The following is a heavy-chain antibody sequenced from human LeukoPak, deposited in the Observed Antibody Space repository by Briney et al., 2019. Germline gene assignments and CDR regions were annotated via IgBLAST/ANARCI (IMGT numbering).Heavy chain of an antibody. J-gene: IGHJ6*03. CDR2: IIPIFGTA. V-gene: IGHV1-69*13. CDR3: ARAGVPAAMAYYYYYMDV. CDR1: GGTFSSYA. D-gene: IGHD2-2*01. Sequence: ASVKVSCKASGGTFSSYAISWARQAPGQGLEWMGGIIPIFGTANYAQKFQGRVTITADESTSTAYMELSSLRSEDTAVYYCARAGVPAAMAYYYYYMDVWGKGTTVTISS.